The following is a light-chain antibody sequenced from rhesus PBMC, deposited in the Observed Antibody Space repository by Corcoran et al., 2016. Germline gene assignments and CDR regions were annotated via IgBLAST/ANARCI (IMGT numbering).Light chain of an antibody. Sequence: DIQMTQSPSSLSASVGDTVTITCRASHGISSYLNWFQQKPGKAPTLLIYDASSLERGVPSRFSGSGTGTEFTLTFSSLQPEDFATYYCLQHNIYPIPFRPGTKLDIK. V-gene: IGKV1-28*02. J-gene: IGKJ3*01. CDR3: LQHNIYPIP. CDR1: HGISSY. CDR2: DAS.